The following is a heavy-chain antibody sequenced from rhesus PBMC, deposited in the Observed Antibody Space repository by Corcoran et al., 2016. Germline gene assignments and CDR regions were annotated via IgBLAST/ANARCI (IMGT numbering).Heavy chain of an antibody. V-gene: IGHV3-183*01. CDR2: ISSAIGEI. CDR1: GFPFGYYW. CDR3: TTMTTVATT. J-gene: IGHJ4*01. D-gene: IGHD4-29*01. Sequence: EVQLVESGGGLVKPGGSMRTSCAASGFPFGYYWMHLVRQAPGKGREWVATISSAIGEIYNDDSGKGRFTTSRDNAKNSLSLQMSSLRAEDTAVYYGTTMTTVATTWGQGVLVTVSA.